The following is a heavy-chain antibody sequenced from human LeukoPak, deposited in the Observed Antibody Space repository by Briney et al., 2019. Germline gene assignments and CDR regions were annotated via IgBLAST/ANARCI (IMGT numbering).Heavy chain of an antibody. Sequence: SETLSLTCAVYGGSFSGYYWSWIRQPPGKGLEWIGEINHSGSTNYNPSLKSRVTISVDTSKNQFSLKLSSVTAADTAVYYCARHRYYYGSGSYYYYYYMDVWGKGTTVTISS. V-gene: IGHV4-34*01. CDR2: INHSGST. J-gene: IGHJ6*03. CDR1: GGSFSGYY. CDR3: ARHRYYYGSGSYYYYYYMDV. D-gene: IGHD3-10*01.